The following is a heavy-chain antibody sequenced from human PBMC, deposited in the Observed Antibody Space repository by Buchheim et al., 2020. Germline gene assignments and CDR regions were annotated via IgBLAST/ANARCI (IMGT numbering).Heavy chain of an antibody. J-gene: IGHJ4*02. V-gene: IGHV3-30*03. Sequence: QVQLVESGGGVVQPGRSLRLSCAASGFTFSTYGMHWVRQAPGKGLEWVAGISYDGSNKYYADSVKGRFTLSRDNSKNTLYLQMNSLRAEDTAVYYCARALNAYCSGGSCYSDYWGQGTL. CDR2: ISYDGSNK. CDR1: GFTFSTYG. CDR3: ARALNAYCSGGSCYSDY. D-gene: IGHD2-15*01.